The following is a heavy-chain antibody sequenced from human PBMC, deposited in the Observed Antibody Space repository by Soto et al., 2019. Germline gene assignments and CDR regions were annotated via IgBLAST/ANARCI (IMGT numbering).Heavy chain of an antibody. J-gene: IGHJ4*02. Sequence: QVQLQESGPGLVKPSQTLSLNCIVSGGSISNGGYYWSWIRQHPGKGLEWIGYIFYSGSTSYNPSLQSRATISVDTSKNEFSLKLSSVTAADTAVYYCARDYCSGGSCYPNYFDYWGQGTLVTVSS. CDR3: ARDYCSGGSCYPNYFDY. D-gene: IGHD2-15*01. CDR1: GGSISNGGYY. V-gene: IGHV4-31*03. CDR2: IFYSGST.